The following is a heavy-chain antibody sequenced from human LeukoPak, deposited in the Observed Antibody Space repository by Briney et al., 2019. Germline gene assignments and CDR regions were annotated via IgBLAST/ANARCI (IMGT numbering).Heavy chain of an antibody. J-gene: IGHJ4*01. CDR1: GFIITNNY. CDR2: IYGDDET. Sequence: GGSLRLSCAASGFIITNNYMNWVRQAPGKGLEWVSVIYGDDETNYADSVKGRFTISRDTSKNTLDLQMNSLRADDTAVYYCAKDRWRVWDSSSWTPFDYWGQEPWSPSPQ. V-gene: IGHV3-53*01. D-gene: IGHD6-13*01. CDR3: AKDRWRVWDSSSWTPFDY.